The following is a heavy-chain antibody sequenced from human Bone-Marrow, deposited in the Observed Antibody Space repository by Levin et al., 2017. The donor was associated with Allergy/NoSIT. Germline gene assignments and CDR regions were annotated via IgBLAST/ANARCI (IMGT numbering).Heavy chain of an antibody. J-gene: IGHJ6*02. D-gene: IGHD6-6*01. CDR1: GASIKSMTYF. CDR3: ASPISALPYGMDV. CDR2: VYKSGST. V-gene: IGHV4-39*01. Sequence: PSETLSLTCTVSGASIKSMTYFWGWIRQPPGKGLEWIGSVYKSGSTYSSPSLRSRVTMSMDTSKNQIFLNLTSVPAADTAAYYCASPISALPYGMDVWGQGITVTVSS.